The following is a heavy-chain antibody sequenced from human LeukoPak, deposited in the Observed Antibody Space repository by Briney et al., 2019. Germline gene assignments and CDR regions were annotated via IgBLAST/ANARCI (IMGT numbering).Heavy chain of an antibody. CDR3: ARAYCGGDCYSGGGYFDY. V-gene: IGHV4-34*01. CDR2: ITHSVST. J-gene: IGHJ4*02. Sequence: SDPLSLTCAVYGGSFSGYYWSWTRQPPGKGLEWITEITHSVSTNYNPSLKSRLTISVDTSKNQFSLKLSSVTAADTAVYYCARAYCGGDCYSGGGYFDYWGQGTLVTVSS. CDR1: GGSFSGYY. D-gene: IGHD2-21*02.